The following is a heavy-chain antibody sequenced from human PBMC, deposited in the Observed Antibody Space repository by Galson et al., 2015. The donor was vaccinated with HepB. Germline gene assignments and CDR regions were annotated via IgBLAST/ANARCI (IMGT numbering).Heavy chain of an antibody. D-gene: IGHD4-17*01. V-gene: IGHV3-23*01. Sequence: SLRLSCAASGFAFNTYAMSWVRQAPGKGLEWVSSITGSGANTYYTDSVKGRFTISRDNSRTTLYVQMNSLRVEDTALYYCAKDRGDYGTGWFDPWGQGTQVSVSS. CDR2: ITGSGANT. J-gene: IGHJ5*02. CDR3: AKDRGDYGTGWFDP. CDR1: GFAFNTYA.